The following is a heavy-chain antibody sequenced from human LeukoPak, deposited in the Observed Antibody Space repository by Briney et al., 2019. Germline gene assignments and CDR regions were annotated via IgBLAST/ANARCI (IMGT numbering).Heavy chain of an antibody. Sequence: PSETLSLTCTVSGGSISSGGTYWSWIRQHPGKGLEWIGYIYHRGSTYYNPSLESRVTMLVDTSKNQFSLNINSVTAADTAVYFCARAGRGDNYYYNIVVWGKGTTVTVSS. CDR3: ARAGRGDNYYYNIVV. J-gene: IGHJ6*03. CDR2: IYHRGST. V-gene: IGHV4-31*03. D-gene: IGHD3-10*01. CDR1: GGSISSGGTY.